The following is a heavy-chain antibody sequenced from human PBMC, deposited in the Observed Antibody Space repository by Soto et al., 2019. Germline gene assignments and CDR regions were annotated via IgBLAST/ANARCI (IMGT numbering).Heavy chain of an antibody. CDR1: GGSISSGDCY. CDR3: ASRSLLWFGDPAYYFDY. D-gene: IGHD3-10*01. V-gene: IGHV4-30-4*01. J-gene: IGHJ4*02. CDR2: MYYSGST. Sequence: SETLSLTCTVSGGSISSGDCYWSWLRQPPGKGLEWIGFMYYSGSTYYNPSLKSRVTISVDTSKNQFSLKVPSVTAADTAVYFCASRSLLWFGDPAYYFDYWGQGTLVTVSS.